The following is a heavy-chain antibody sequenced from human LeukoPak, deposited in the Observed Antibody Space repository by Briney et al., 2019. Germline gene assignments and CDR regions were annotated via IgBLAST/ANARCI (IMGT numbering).Heavy chain of an antibody. CDR3: ARPLNDGSGSPYYFDY. D-gene: IGHD3-10*01. CDR1: GGSISSGGYS. J-gene: IGHJ4*02. V-gene: IGHV4-30-2*01. CDR2: IYHSGST. Sequence: SQTLSLTCAVSGGSISSGGYSWSWIRQPPGKGLEWIGYIYHSGSTYYNPSLKSRVTISVDRSKNQFSLKLSSVTAADTAVYYCARPLNDGSGSPYYFDYWGQGTLVTVSS.